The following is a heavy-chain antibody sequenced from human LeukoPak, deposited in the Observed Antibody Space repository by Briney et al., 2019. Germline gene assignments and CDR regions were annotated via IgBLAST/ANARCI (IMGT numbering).Heavy chain of an antibody. V-gene: IGHV4-34*12. CDR2: IIHSGST. Sequence: SETLSLTCAVYGGSFSGYYWSWIRQPPGKGLEWIGEIIHSGSTNYNPSLKSRVTISVDTSKNQFSLKLSSVTAADTAVYYCARALTLYSSSSVRAGPKKYYFDYWGQGTLVTVSS. J-gene: IGHJ4*02. CDR1: GGSFSGYY. D-gene: IGHD6-13*01. CDR3: ARALTLYSSSSVRAGPKKYYFDY.